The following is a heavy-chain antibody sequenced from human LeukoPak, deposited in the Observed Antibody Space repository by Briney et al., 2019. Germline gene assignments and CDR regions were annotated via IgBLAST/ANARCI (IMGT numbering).Heavy chain of an antibody. CDR1: GGSFNGYY. D-gene: IGHD3-16*01. CDR3: ARRGRGRESRGDYYYYYMGV. CDR2: KKHSGRT. V-gene: IGHV4-34*01. J-gene: IGHJ6*03. Sequence: PSDTLSLTCAVYGGSFNGYYWRWIRQPPGKALEWIGEKKHSGRTNHNPSLKSRVTLSVDPPKNQFSLKLRPVTAAEPAGFYCARRGRGRESRGDYYYYYMGVWGKGTT.